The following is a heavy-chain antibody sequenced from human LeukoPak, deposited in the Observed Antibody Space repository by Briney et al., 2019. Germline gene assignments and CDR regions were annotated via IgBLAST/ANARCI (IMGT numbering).Heavy chain of an antibody. V-gene: IGHV4-39*01. CDR2: IFYTGST. Sequence: SETLSLTCTVSGGSITSTNFYWGWIRQPPGKGLEWIGTIFYTGSTYYNPSLKSRLTISVDTSKNLFSLKLSSVTAADTAVYYCARAPDTAMIDYWGQGTLVTVSS. J-gene: IGHJ4*02. CDR3: ARAPDTAMIDY. D-gene: IGHD5-18*01. CDR1: GGSITSTNFY.